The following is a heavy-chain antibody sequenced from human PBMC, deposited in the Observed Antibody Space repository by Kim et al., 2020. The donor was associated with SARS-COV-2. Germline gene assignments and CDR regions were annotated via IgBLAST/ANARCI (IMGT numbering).Heavy chain of an antibody. D-gene: IGHD3-10*01. CDR2: A. CDR3: ARDGAGQYFQH. J-gene: IGHJ1*01. Sequence: ANYAQSFQGRATITANKSTATAYMALGSLRSEDTAVYYCARDGAGQYFQHWGQGTLVTVSS. V-gene: IGHV1-69*04.